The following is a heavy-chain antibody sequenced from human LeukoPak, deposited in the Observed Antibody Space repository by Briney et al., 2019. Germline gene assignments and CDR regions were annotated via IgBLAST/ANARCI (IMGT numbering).Heavy chain of an antibody. D-gene: IGHD2-21*02. CDR3: ARDHPGASCGGDCCFPGWFDP. CDR1: GFTFSTYG. CDR2: ITGSGGST. J-gene: IGHJ5*02. Sequence: GGSLRLSCAASGFTFSTYGMSWVRQAPGKGLEWAAAITGSGGSTFYADSVKGRFTISRDNSKNTLFLQMNSLRAEDTAVYYCARDHPGASCGGDCCFPGWFDPWGQGTLVTVSS. V-gene: IGHV3-23*01.